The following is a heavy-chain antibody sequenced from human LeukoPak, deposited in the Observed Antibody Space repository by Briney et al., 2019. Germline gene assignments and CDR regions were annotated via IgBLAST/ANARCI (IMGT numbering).Heavy chain of an antibody. V-gene: IGHV1-69*05. CDR3: ARSVIAAAGTDPGWFDP. D-gene: IGHD6-13*01. CDR1: GGTFSSYA. Sequence: SVKVSCKASGGTFSSYAISWVRQAPGQGLEWMGGIVPIFGTANYAQKFQGRVTITTDESTSTAYMELSSLRSEDTAVYYCARSVIAAAGTDPGWFDPWGQGTLVTVSS. CDR2: IVPIFGTA. J-gene: IGHJ5*02.